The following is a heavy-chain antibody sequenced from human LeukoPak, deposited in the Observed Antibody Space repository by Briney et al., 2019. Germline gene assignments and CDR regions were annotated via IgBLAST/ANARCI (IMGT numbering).Heavy chain of an antibody. J-gene: IGHJ4*02. CDR2: ITSRGEST. CDR3: ARDRPNYYGSDGHYYRRDGDY. V-gene: IGHV3-23*01. D-gene: IGHD3-22*01. Sequence: PGGSLRLSCAASGFTFSIYAMSWVRQAPGKGLQLVSSITSRGESTWYVDSVKGRFTITRDNSENTLYLQMHSLRAEDTAVYYCARDRPNYYGSDGHYYRRDGDYWGRGTLVSVSS. CDR1: GFTFSIYA.